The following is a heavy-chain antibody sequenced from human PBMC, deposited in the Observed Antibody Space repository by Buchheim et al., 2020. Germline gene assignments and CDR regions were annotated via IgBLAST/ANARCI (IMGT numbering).Heavy chain of an antibody. V-gene: IGHV3-21*01. Sequence: EVQLVESGGGLVQPGGSLRLSCAASGFTFSSYWMSWVRQAPGTGLEWVSSISSSSSYINYADSVKGRFTISRDNAKNSLYLQMNSLRAEDTAVYYCARVGTTVTTLYFDYWGQGTL. CDR3: ARVGTTVTTLYFDY. J-gene: IGHJ4*02. CDR2: ISSSSSYI. D-gene: IGHD4-17*01. CDR1: GFTFSSYW.